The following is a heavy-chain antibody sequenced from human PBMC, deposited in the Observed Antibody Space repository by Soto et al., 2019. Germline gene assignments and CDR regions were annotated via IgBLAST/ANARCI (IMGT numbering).Heavy chain of an antibody. J-gene: IGHJ4*02. V-gene: IGHV4-59*01. CDR2: IYYSGST. D-gene: IGHD2-21*02. CDR3: ERGVVTALNFDY. CDR1: GGSISSYY. Sequence: ASETLSLTCTVSGGSISSYYWSWIRQPPGKGLEWIGYIYYSGSTNYNPSLKSRVTISVDTSKNQFSLKLSSVTAADTAVYYCERGVVTALNFDYWGQGTLVTVSS.